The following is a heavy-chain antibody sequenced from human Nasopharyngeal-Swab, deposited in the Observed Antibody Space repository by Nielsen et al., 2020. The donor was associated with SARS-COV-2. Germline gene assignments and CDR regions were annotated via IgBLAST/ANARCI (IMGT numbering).Heavy chain of an antibody. J-gene: IGHJ4*02. D-gene: IGHD1-26*01. V-gene: IGHV1-8*03. CDR2: MNPNSGNT. Sequence: WVRQAPGQGLGWMGWMNPNSGNTGYAQKFQGRVTITRNTSISTAYMELSSLRSEDTAVYYCARRGLVGVTISFDYWGQGTLVTVSS. CDR3: ARRGLVGVTISFDY.